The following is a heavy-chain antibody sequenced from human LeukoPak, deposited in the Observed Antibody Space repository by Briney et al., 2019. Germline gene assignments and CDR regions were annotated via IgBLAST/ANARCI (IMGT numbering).Heavy chain of an antibody. CDR2: ISAYNGNT. CDR1: GYTFTSYG. Sequence: ASVKVSCKASGYTFTSYGISWVRQAPGQGLEWMGRISAYNGNTNYAQKLQGRVTMTTDTSTSTAYMELRSLRSDDTAVYYCARDSSNDFWSGYLNYYYYGMDVWGQGTTVTVSS. CDR3: ARDSSNDFWSGYLNYYYYGMDV. V-gene: IGHV1-18*01. D-gene: IGHD3-3*01. J-gene: IGHJ6*02.